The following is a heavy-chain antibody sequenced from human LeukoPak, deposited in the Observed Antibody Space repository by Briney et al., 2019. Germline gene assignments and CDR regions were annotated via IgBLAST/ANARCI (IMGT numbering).Heavy chain of an antibody. CDR3: ARPYDSSGYYYSDAFDI. J-gene: IGHJ3*02. V-gene: IGHV1-8*01. D-gene: IGHD3-22*01. Sequence: ASVKVSCKASGYTFTSYDINWVRQAIGQGLEWMGWMNPNSGNTGYAQKFQGRVTMTRNTSISTAYMELSSLRSEDTAVYYCARPYDSSGYYYSDAFDIWGQGTMVTVSS. CDR1: GYTFTSYD. CDR2: MNPNSGNT.